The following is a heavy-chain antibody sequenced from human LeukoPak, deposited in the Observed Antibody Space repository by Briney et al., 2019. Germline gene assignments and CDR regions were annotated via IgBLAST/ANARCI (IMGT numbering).Heavy chain of an antibody. CDR2: ISGSGGST. CDR1: GFTFSSYA. CDR3: AKDIAYCGGDCYSENAFDI. D-gene: IGHD2-21*02. V-gene: IGHV3-23*01. Sequence: GGSLRLSCAASGFTFSSYAMSWVRQAPGKGLEWVSAISGSGGSTYYADSVKGRFTISRDNSKNTLYLQMNSLRAEDRAVYYCAKDIAYCGGDCYSENAFDIWGQGTMVTVSS. J-gene: IGHJ3*02.